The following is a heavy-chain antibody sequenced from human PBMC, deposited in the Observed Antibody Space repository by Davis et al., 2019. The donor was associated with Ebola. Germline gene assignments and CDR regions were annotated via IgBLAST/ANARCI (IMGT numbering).Heavy chain of an antibody. V-gene: IGHV3-74*01. CDR3: ANDFDAPWGI. D-gene: IGHD3-3*01. CDR2: LSPDGSNA. Sequence: GESLKISCAASGFTFSAHWMHWVRQAPGKGLLWVSRLSPDGSNAAYADSVNGRFAISRDNAKNTLYLQMNSLRAEDTAVYYCANDFDAPWGIWGQGTMVTVSS. CDR1: GFTFSAHW. J-gene: IGHJ3*02.